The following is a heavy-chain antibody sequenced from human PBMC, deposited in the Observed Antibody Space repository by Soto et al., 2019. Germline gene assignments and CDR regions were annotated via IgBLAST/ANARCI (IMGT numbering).Heavy chain of an antibody. CDR3: AKCYYDSSGYGYYYYGMDV. CDR1: GFTFSSYA. J-gene: IGHJ6*02. V-gene: IGHV3-23*01. D-gene: IGHD3-22*01. Sequence: PGGSLRLSCAASGFTFSSYAMSWARQAPGKGLEWVSAISGSGGSTYYADSVKGRFTISRDNSKNTLYLQMNSLRAEDTAVYYCAKCYYDSSGYGYYYYGMDVWGQGTTVTVSS. CDR2: ISGSGGST.